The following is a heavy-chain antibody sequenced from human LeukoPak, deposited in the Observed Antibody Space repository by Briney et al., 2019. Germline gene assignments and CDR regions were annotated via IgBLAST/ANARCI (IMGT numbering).Heavy chain of an antibody. V-gene: IGHV1-2*02. CDR1: GYTFTGYY. CDR2: INPNSGGT. D-gene: IGHD5-18*01. Sequence: ASVKVSCKASGYTFTGYYMHWVRQAPGQGLEWMGWINPNSGGTNYAQKFQGRVTMTRDTSISTAYMELSRLRSDDTAVYYCARNGGYSYGWGNWFDPWGQGIMVTVPS. CDR3: ARNGGYSYGWGNWFDP. J-gene: IGHJ5*02.